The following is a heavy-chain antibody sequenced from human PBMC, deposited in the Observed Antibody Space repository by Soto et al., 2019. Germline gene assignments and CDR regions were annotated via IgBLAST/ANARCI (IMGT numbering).Heavy chain of an antibody. CDR1: GGSISSSSYY. Sequence: QLQLQESGPGLVKPSETLSLTCTVSGGSISSSSYYWGWIRQPPGKGLEWIGSIYYSGSTYYNPSLKIRVTRSVDPSKNQVSLELSSVTAADTAVYYCAAWRPYRFDAFDIWGQGTMVTVSS. V-gene: IGHV4-39*01. J-gene: IGHJ3*02. D-gene: IGHD1-26*01. CDR2: IYYSGST. CDR3: AAWRPYRFDAFDI.